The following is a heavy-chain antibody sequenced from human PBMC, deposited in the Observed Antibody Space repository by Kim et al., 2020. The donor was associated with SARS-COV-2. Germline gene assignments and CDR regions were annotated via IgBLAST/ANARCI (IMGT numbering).Heavy chain of an antibody. V-gene: IGHV4-39*01. CDR1: GGSISRSNYY. D-gene: IGHD4-17*01. J-gene: IGHJ4*02. CDR3: ARPSVSNGDYRY. CDR2: IIYSGTA. Sequence: SETLSLTCSVSGGSISRSNYYWAWIRQPPGKGLEWLGSIIYSGTASYNPSLKGRVTISVDTSKNQFSLKLNSVTAADTAVYYCARPSVSNGDYRYWGQGILVNVSS.